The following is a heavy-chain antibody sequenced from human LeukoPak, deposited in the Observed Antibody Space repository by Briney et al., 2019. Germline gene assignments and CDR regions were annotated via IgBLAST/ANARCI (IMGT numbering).Heavy chain of an antibody. D-gene: IGHD2-2*02. Sequence: ASVKVSCKASGGTFSSYAISWVRQAPGQGLEWMGGIIPIFGTANYAQKFQGRVTITTDESTSTAYMELSSLRSEDTAVYYCARGFPGIVVVPAAKPNYYMDVWGKGTTVTVSS. CDR2: IIPIFGTA. V-gene: IGHV1-69*05. CDR1: GGTFSSYA. CDR3: ARGFPGIVVVPAAKPNYYMDV. J-gene: IGHJ6*03.